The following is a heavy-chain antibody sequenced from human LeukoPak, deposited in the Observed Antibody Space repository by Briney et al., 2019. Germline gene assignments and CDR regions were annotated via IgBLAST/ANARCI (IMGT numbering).Heavy chain of an antibody. V-gene: IGHV4-59*01. CDR3: ARDDYRGVTNFDP. J-gene: IGHJ5*02. CDR1: GGSISPYF. CDR2: ISYTGST. Sequence: KSSETLSLTCTVSGGSISPYFWSWMRQTPGKGLEWNGYISYTGSTNYNPALKSRVTISVDTSKNQFSLQLTSVTAADTAVYYCARDDYRGVTNFDPWGQGTLVTVSS. D-gene: IGHD3-10*01.